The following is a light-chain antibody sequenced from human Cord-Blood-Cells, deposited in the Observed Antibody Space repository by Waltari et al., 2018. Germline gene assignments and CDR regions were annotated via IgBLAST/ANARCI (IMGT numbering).Light chain of an antibody. V-gene: IGLV3-21*03. J-gene: IGLJ2*01. Sequence: SYVLTQPPSVSVAPGKPARITCGGNNICSKSVHWYQQKPGQAPVLVVYDDSDRPSGIPERFSGSNSGNTATLTISRVEAGDEADYYCQVWDSSSDHPVVFGGGTKLTVL. CDR1: NICSKS. CDR3: QVWDSSSDHPVV. CDR2: DDS.